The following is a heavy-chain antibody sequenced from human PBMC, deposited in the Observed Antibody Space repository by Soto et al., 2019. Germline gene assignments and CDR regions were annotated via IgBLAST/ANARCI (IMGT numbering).Heavy chain of an antibody. J-gene: IGHJ6*02. CDR1: GFTVSSNY. Sequence: TGGSLRLSCAASGFTVSSNYMSWVRQAPGKGLEWVSVIYSGGSTYYADSVKGRFTISRDNSKNTLYLQMNSLRAEDTAVYYCARVARYSSSTNYYYGMDVWGQGAMVTVSS. CDR3: ARVARYSSSTNYYYGMDV. CDR2: IYSGGST. V-gene: IGHV3-53*01. D-gene: IGHD6-6*01.